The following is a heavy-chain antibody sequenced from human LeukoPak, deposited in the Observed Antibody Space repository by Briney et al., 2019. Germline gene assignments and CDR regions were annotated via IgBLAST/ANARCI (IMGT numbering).Heavy chain of an antibody. CDR2: ISGSGDYI. V-gene: IGHV3-21*01. J-gene: IGHJ2*01. Sequence: GGSLRLSCAASGFSFSEYSVNWVRQAPGKGLEWVSSISGSGDYIYSADSVKGRFTISRDNAKNSLYLQMTNLSAEDTAVYFCVRDLVRGVHPVFYFDLWGRGTLVTVSS. CDR3: VRDLVRGVHPVFYFDL. CDR1: GFSFSEYS. D-gene: IGHD3-10*01.